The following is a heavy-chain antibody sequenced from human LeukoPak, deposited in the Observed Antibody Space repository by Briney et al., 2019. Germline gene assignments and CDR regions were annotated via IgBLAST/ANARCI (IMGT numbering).Heavy chain of an antibody. CDR2: IIPIFGTA. CDR1: GGTFSSYA. D-gene: IGHD5-12*01. Sequence: ASVKVSCKASGGTFSSYAISWVRQAPGQGLEWMGGIIPIFGTANYAQKFQGRVTITADESTSTAYMELSSLRSEDTAVYYCARDDPGYSGYDFSWDQGTLVTASS. J-gene: IGHJ4*02. CDR3: ARDDPGYSGYDFS. V-gene: IGHV1-69*01.